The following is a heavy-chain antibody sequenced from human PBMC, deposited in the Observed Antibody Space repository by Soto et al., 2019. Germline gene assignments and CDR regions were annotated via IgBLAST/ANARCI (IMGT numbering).Heavy chain of an antibody. J-gene: IGHJ3*02. V-gene: IGHV4-31*03. D-gene: IGHD1-7*01. CDR2: IYYSGST. Sequence: PSETLSLTCTVSGGSISSGGYYWSWIRQHPGKGLEWIGYIYYSGSTYYNPSLKSRVTISVDTSKNQFSLKLSSVTAADTAVYYCAREDWNYNAFDIWGQGTMVTVPS. CDR1: GGSISSGGYY. CDR3: AREDWNYNAFDI.